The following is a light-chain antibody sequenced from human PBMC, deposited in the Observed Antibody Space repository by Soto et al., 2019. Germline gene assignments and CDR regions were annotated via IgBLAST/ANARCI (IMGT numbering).Light chain of an antibody. J-gene: IGLJ3*02. CDR1: SNDIVLYNY. CDR2: EVT. Sequence: QSALTQPASVSGSPGQSITISCTRTSNDIVLYNYVSWYQQHPGKAPKLVIYEVTYRPSGVSERFSGSKSDNTASLTISGLQAEDEADYYCGSYTLGSPWVFGGGTKLTVL. V-gene: IGLV2-14*01. CDR3: GSYTLGSPWV.